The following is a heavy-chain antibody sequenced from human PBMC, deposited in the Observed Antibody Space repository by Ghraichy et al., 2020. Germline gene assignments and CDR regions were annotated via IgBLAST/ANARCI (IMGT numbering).Heavy chain of an antibody. CDR1: GFTFSSYS. V-gene: IGHV3-21*01. CDR2: ISSSSSYI. Sequence: LSLTCAASGFTFSSYSMNWVRQAPGKGLEWVSSISSSSSYIYYADSVKGRFTISRDNAKNSLYLQMNSLRAEDTAVYYCARDTNYYYYGMDVWGQGTTVTVSS. J-gene: IGHJ6*02. D-gene: IGHD1-1*01. CDR3: ARDTNYYYYGMDV.